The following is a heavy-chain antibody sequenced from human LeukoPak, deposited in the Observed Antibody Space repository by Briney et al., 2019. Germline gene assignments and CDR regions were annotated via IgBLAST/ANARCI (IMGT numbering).Heavy chain of an antibody. CDR2: MNPNSGNT. V-gene: IGHV1-8*01. J-gene: IGHJ4*02. CDR1: GYTFTSYD. CDR3: ARGPNYSAYVDC. Sequence: GASVKVSCKTSGYTFTSYDINWVRQATGQGLEWMGWMNPNSGNTGYAQKFQGRVTMTRNTSISTAYMELSSLRSEDTAVYYCARGPNYSAYVDCWGQGTLVTVSS. D-gene: IGHD4/OR15-4a*01.